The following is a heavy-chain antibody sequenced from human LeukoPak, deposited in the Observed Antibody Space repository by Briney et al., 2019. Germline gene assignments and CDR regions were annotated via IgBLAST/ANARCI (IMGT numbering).Heavy chain of an antibody. Sequence: SETLSLTCTVSSGSISSYYWSWIRQPPGKGLEWIGYIYYSGSTNYNPSLKSRVTISVDTSKNQFSLKLSSVTAADTAVYYCARTVSPDIVVVPAAIGAFDIWGQGTMVTVSS. CDR1: SGSISSYY. J-gene: IGHJ3*02. CDR3: ARTVSPDIVVVPAAIGAFDI. CDR2: IYYSGST. D-gene: IGHD2-2*01. V-gene: IGHV4-59*01.